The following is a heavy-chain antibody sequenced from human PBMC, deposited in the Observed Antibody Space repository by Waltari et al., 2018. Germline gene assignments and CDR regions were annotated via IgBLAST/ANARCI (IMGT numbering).Heavy chain of an antibody. Sequence: QVQLVQSGTEVKRPGASLKVSCKTSGYTFTNYFFNWVRQAPGQGLEWLGRVTSYKNNTVQGRVTMTIDTSTSTAYMELRSLTSDDTAVYYCARGRSITLGRGGLTTAYHGVDVWGQGTTVTVSS. CDR1: GYTFTNYF. CDR2: VTSYKNNT. V-gene: IGHV1-18*01. D-gene: IGHD3-10*01. CDR3: ARGRSITLGRGGLTTAYHGVDV. J-gene: IGHJ6*02.